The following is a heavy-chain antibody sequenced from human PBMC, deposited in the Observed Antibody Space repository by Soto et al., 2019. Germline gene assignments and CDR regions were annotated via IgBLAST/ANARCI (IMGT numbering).Heavy chain of an antibody. CDR2: IYFRGNT. Sequence: QLQLQESGPGLVKPSETLSLTCSVSGDSINSDKYYWGWIRQPPGKGLEWIGSIYFRGNTYYNPSLQPRVTISLDTSKGQFSLKLTSVSAADSAVYFCVRLEGLATISYYFDFWGQGALVTVSS. V-gene: IGHV4-39*01. D-gene: IGHD3-9*01. J-gene: IGHJ4*02. CDR1: GDSINSDKYY. CDR3: VRLEGLATISYYFDF.